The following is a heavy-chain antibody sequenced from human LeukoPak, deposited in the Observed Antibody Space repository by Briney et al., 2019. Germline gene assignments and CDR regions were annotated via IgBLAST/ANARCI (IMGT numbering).Heavy chain of an antibody. V-gene: IGHV3-64D*06. Sequence: GGSLRLSCSASGFTFSSYAMHWVRQAPGKGLEYISALSSSGDSSYHADSVKGRLTISRDNSKNTVYLQMSSLRTEDTAVYYCVKNVGGDYYYHYGMDVWGQGTTVTVSS. CDR1: GFTFSSYA. CDR2: LSSSGDSS. CDR3: VKNVGGDYYYHYGMDV. J-gene: IGHJ6*02. D-gene: IGHD3-16*01.